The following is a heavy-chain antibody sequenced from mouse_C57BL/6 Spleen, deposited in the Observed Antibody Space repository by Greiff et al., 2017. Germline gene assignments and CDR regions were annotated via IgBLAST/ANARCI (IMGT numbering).Heavy chain of an antibody. D-gene: IGHD3-3*01. Sequence: VKLQQPGTELVKPGASVKLSCKASGYTFTSYWMHWVKQRPGQGLEWIGNINPSNGGTNYNEKLKSKATLTVDKSSSTAYMQLSSLTSEDSAVYYCARERAGKAWFAYWGQGTLVTVSA. J-gene: IGHJ3*01. CDR1: GYTFTSYW. CDR2: INPSNGGT. V-gene: IGHV1-53*01. CDR3: ARERAGKAWFAY.